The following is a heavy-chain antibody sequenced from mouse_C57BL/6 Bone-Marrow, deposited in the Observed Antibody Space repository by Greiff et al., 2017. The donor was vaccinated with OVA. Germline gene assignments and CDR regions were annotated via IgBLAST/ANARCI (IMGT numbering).Heavy chain of an antibody. CDR2: IDPNSGGT. J-gene: IGHJ2*01. CDR3: CKGGLIFDY. V-gene: IGHV1-72*01. Sequence: VQLQQSGAELVKPGASVKISCKASGYAFSSYWMNWVKQRPGRGLEWIGRIDPNSGGTKYNEKFKSKATLTVDKPSSTAYMQLSSLTSEDSVVYYCCKGGLIFDYWGQGTTLTVSS. CDR1: GYAFSSYW. D-gene: IGHD3-1*01.